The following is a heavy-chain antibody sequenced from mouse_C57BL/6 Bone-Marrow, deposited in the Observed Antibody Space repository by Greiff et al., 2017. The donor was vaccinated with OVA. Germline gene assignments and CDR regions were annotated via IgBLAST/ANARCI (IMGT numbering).Heavy chain of an antibody. V-gene: IGHV7-1*01. CDR2: SRNKANDYTT. CDR1: GFTFSDFY. D-gene: IGHD3-1*01. J-gene: IGHJ2*01. CDR3: ARDAAHTDYFDY. Sequence: EVQVVESGGGLVQSGRSLRLSCATSGFTFSDFYMEWVRQAPGKGLERIAASRNKANDYTTEYSASVKGRFIVSRDTSQSILYRQMKDVREEDTAIDDGARDAAHTDYFDYWGKGTTLKVSA.